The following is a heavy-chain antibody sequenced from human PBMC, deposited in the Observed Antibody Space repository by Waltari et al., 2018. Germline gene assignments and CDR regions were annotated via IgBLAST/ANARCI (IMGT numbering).Heavy chain of an antibody. V-gene: IGHV4-38-2*01. D-gene: IGHD2-21*02. CDR2: IYHSGGT. J-gene: IGHJ4*02. CDR3: ARARMVVTPSEFGY. Sequence: QVQLQESGPGLVKPSETLSLTFAVSGYSISSGYYWVWIRQPPGKGLEWIGGIYHSGGTYYNPSLKSRVTISVDTSKNQFSLKLSSVTAADTAVYYCARARMVVTPSEFGYWGQGTLVTVSS. CDR1: GYSISSGYY.